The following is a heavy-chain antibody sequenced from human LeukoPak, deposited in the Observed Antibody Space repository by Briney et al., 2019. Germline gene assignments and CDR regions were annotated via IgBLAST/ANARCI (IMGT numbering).Heavy chain of an antibody. CDR1: GITASDKY. Sequence: PGGSLRLSCEVSGITASDKYMSWVRQAPGKGLECVSLIYGGGDAYYADSVKGRFTISRDNSKNTLYLQMNSLRAEDTAVHYCAVLTSGWRFQHWGQGTLVTVSS. CDR2: IYGGGDA. J-gene: IGHJ1*01. D-gene: IGHD6-19*01. CDR3: AVLTSGWRFQH. V-gene: IGHV3-53*01.